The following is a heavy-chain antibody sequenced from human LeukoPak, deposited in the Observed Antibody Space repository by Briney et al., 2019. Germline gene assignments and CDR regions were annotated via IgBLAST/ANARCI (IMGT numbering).Heavy chain of an antibody. Sequence: PGGSLRLSCAASGFTFSSYAMHWVRQAPGKGLEWVAVISYDGSNEYYADFVKGRFTISRDNSKNTLYLQMNSLRAEDTAVYYCATLVEMATIVFDYWGQGTLVTVSS. CDR1: GFTFSSYA. CDR3: ATLVEMATIVFDY. V-gene: IGHV3-30-3*01. J-gene: IGHJ4*02. D-gene: IGHD5-24*01. CDR2: ISYDGSNE.